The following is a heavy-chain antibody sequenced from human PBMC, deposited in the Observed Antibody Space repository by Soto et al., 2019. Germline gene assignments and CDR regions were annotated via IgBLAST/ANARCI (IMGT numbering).Heavy chain of an antibody. V-gene: IGHV4-4*02. Sequence: QVQLQESGPGLVKPSGTLSLTCAVSGGSISSSNWWSWVRQPPGKGLEWIGEIYHSGSTNYNPSLQSRVTLSLDXXKNQFSLKLSSVTAADTAVYYCARVSGSYYYGMDVWGQGTTVTVSS. J-gene: IGHJ6*02. D-gene: IGHD1-26*01. CDR2: IYHSGST. CDR3: ARVSGSYYYGMDV. CDR1: GGSISSSNW.